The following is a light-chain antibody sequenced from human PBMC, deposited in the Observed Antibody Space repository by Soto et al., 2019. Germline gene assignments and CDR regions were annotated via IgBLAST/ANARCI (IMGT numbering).Light chain of an antibody. Sequence: DIQMTQSPSSLSASVGDRVTITCRASQSISSYLNWYQQKPGKAPKLLIYAASSLQSGVPSRFSGSGSGTDFTLTISSLQPEDFATYYCQQSYSTLFGQGTMV. CDR3: QQSYSTL. CDR2: AAS. J-gene: IGKJ1*01. CDR1: QSISSY. V-gene: IGKV1-39*01.